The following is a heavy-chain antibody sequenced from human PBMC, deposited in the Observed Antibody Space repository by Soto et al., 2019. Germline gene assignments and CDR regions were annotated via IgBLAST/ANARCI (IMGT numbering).Heavy chain of an antibody. CDR3: AKTKGNYCSGGSCYYFDK. Sequence: GGSLRLSCAASGFSFNNYAVGWVRQTPGKGLEWVSVISGNAGRTYYADSVKGRFIISRDNSRETLSLQMDSLRGDDTAIYYCAKTKGNYCSGGSCYYFDKWGQGVLVTVSS. CDR2: ISGNAGRT. J-gene: IGHJ4*02. D-gene: IGHD2-15*01. V-gene: IGHV3-23*01. CDR1: GFSFNNYA.